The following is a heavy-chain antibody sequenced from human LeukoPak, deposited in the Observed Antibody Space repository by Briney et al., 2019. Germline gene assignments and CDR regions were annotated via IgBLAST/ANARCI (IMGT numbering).Heavy chain of an antibody. CDR3: ARQRGYCSSGVCRGWFDP. CDR2: ISESSSFI. D-gene: IGHD2-8*01. Sequence: GGSLRLSCAASGFTFSSNDMAWVRQAPGKGLEWVSSISESSSFIQYADSLKGRFAISRDNAKNSLYLQMNSLRAEDTAVYYCARQRGYCSSGVCRGWFDPWGQGTLVTVSS. V-gene: IGHV3-21*01. J-gene: IGHJ5*02. CDR1: GFTFSSND.